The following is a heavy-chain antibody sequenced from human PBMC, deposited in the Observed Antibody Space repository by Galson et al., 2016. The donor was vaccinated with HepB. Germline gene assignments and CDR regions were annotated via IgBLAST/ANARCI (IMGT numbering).Heavy chain of an antibody. D-gene: IGHD6-6*01. Sequence: SLRLSCAGSGFVFSAYGFNWIRQAPGKGLEWVSSISNAGSYRHYTDSVKGRFTISRDNDKPSLYLQMNSLRAEDTAVYYCARSGGTYSSSSYYFDSWGQGTLVAVSS. V-gene: IGHV3-21*01. J-gene: IGHJ4*02. CDR2: ISNAGSYR. CDR1: GFVFSAYG. CDR3: ARSGGTYSSSSYYFDS.